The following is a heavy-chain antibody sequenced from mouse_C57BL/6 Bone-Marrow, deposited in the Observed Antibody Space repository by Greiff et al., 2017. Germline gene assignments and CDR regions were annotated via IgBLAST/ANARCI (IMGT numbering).Heavy chain of an antibody. D-gene: IGHD1-1*01. V-gene: IGHV14-2*01. Sequence: EAQLKQSGAELVKPGASVTLSCTASGFNIKDYYIHWVKQRTEQGLEWIGRIDPEDGETKYAPKFQDKATITADTSSNTAYLQLSSLTSEDTAVYYCTRSLIYYGTNYWGQGTTLTVSS. CDR3: TRSLIYYGTNY. J-gene: IGHJ2*01. CDR2: IDPEDGET. CDR1: GFNIKDYY.